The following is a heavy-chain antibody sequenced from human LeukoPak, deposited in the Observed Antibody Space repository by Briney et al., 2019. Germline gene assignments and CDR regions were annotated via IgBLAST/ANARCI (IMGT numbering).Heavy chain of an antibody. CDR3: ARVGFLTGYYFDY. CDR2: ISGSGGST. Sequence: GGSLRLSCAASGFTFSSYAMSWVRQAPGKGLEWVSAISGSGGSTYYADSVKGRFTISRDNSKNTLYLQMNSLRAEDTAVYYCARVGFLTGYYFDYWGQGTLVTVSS. J-gene: IGHJ4*02. D-gene: IGHD3-9*01. V-gene: IGHV3-23*01. CDR1: GFTFSSYA.